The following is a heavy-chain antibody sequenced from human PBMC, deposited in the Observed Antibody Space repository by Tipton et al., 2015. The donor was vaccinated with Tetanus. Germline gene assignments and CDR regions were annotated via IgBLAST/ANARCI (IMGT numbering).Heavy chain of an antibody. CDR2: INYSGSS. Sequence: GLVKPSQTLSLTCTVSGGSFTSDNSYWSWIRKPPGKGLEWIGYINYSGSSYYSPSLKSRVSISVDTSKNQLSLKLTSVTAADTAVYYCATMTPVDWYFDLWGRGTLVTVSS. CDR1: GGSFTSDNSY. CDR3: ATMTPVDWYFDL. V-gene: IGHV4-61*01. D-gene: IGHD4-23*01. J-gene: IGHJ2*01.